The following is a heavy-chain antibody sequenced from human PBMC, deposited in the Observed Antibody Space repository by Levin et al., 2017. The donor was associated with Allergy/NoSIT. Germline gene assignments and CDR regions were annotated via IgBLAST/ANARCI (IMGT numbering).Heavy chain of an antibody. V-gene: IGHV4-59*01. CDR3: ARYREAIDYGDYVGAFDI. D-gene: IGHD4-17*01. CDR1: GGSISSYY. CDR2: IYYSGST. J-gene: IGHJ3*02. Sequence: SETLSLTCTVSGGSISSYYWSWIRQPPGKGLEWIGYIYYSGSTNYNPSLKSRVTISVDTSKNQFSLKLSSVTAADTAVYYCARYREAIDYGDYVGAFDIWGQGTMVTVSS.